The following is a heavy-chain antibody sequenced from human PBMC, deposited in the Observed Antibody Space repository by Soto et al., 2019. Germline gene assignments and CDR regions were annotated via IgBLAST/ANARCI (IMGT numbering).Heavy chain of an antibody. V-gene: IGHV5-51*01. CDR2: IYPGDSDT. CDR3: ARRGVIRVSTYYYYYGMDV. Sequence: GESLKISCKGSGYSFTSYWIGWVRQMPGKGLEWMGIIYPGDSDTRYSPSFQGQVTISADKSISTAYLQWSSMKASDTAMYYCARRGVIRVSTYYYYYGMDVWGQGTTVTVSS. CDR1: GYSFTSYW. J-gene: IGHJ6*02. D-gene: IGHD3-10*01.